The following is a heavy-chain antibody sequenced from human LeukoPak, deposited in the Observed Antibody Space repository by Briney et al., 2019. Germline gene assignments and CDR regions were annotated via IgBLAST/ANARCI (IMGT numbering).Heavy chain of an antibody. CDR2: IYYSGST. V-gene: IGHV4-59*01. Sequence: SETLSLTCTVSGGSISSYYWSWIRQPPGKGLEWIGYIYYSGSTNYNPSLKSQVTISVDTSKNQFSLKLTSVTAADTAVYYCARFCSGGSCYFDYWGQGTLVTVSS. CDR1: GGSISSYY. J-gene: IGHJ4*02. CDR3: ARFCSGGSCYFDY. D-gene: IGHD2-15*01.